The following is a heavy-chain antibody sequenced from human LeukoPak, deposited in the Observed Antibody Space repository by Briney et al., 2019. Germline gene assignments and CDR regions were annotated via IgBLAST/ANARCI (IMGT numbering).Heavy chain of an antibody. CDR3: AKDPSDIVVVVAATHGGY. CDR1: GFTLSSYA. Sequence: GGSLRLSCAASGFTLSSYAMSWVRQAPGKGLEWVSAISGSGGSTYYADSVKGRFTISRDNSKNTLYLQMNSLRAEDTAVYYCAKDPSDIVVVVAATHGGYWGQGTLVTVSS. CDR2: ISGSGGST. V-gene: IGHV3-23*01. D-gene: IGHD2-15*01. J-gene: IGHJ4*02.